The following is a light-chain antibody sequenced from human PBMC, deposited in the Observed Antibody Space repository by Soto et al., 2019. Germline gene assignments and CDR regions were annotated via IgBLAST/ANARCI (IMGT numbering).Light chain of an antibody. CDR1: TGTVTSTYY. V-gene: IGLV7-43*01. J-gene: IGLJ2*01. CDR3: LLYCGGAVI. Sequence: QAVVTQEPSLPVSPGVTVTLTCASSTGTVTSTYYPNWLQQKPGQAPRALSYSTSNRHSWTPARFSGSLLGGKAALTLSGVQHEDEAEYYCLLYCGGAVIFGGGTKLTVL. CDR2: STS.